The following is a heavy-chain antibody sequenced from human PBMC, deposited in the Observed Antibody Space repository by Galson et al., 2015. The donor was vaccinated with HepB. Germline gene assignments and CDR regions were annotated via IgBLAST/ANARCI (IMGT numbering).Heavy chain of an antibody. Sequence: SLRLSCAASGFTFNSYSMNWVRQAPGKGLEWVSYISSSSSTIYYADSVKGRFTISRDNAKNSLYLQMSSLRAEDTAVYYCARVYYNDYWGQGTLVTVSS. CDR2: ISSSSSTI. D-gene: IGHD1-1*01. V-gene: IGHV3-48*01. J-gene: IGHJ4*02. CDR3: ARVYYNDY. CDR1: GFTFNSYS.